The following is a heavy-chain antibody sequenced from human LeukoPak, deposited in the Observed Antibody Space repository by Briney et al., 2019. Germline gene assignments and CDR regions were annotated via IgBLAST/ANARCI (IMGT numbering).Heavy chain of an antibody. D-gene: IGHD3-10*01. J-gene: IGHJ5*02. CDR3: ARAGITMVRGSRFDP. CDR1: GYTFTGYY. V-gene: IGHV1-2*02. Sequence: VASVKVSCKASGYTFTGYYMHWVRQAPGQGLEWMGWINPNSGGTNYAQKFQGRVTMTRDTSISTAYMELSRLRSDDTAVYYCARAGITMVRGSRFDPWGQGTLVTVSS. CDR2: INPNSGGT.